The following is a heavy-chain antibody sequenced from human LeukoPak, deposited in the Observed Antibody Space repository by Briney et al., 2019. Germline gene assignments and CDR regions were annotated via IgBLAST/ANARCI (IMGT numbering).Heavy chain of an antibody. D-gene: IGHD6-19*01. CDR2: ISGSGGST. V-gene: IGHV3-23*01. Sequence: GGSLRLSFAASGFTFSSYAMSWVRQAPGKGLEWVSAISGSGGSTYYADSVKGRFTISRDNSKNTLYLQMNSLRAEDTAVYYCAKTIAVAGTPFDYWGQGTLVTVSS. J-gene: IGHJ4*02. CDR1: GFTFSSYA. CDR3: AKTIAVAGTPFDY.